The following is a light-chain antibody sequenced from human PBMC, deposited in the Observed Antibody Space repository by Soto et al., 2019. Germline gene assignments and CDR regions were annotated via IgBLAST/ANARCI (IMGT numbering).Light chain of an antibody. CDR1: QSVNSN. V-gene: IGKV3-15*01. Sequence: ERVMTQSPGTLSVSPGERATLSCRASQSVNSNLAWYQQKPGQAPRLLIYGASTRATGIPAGFSGSGSGTEFTLTIGSLQSEDFAVYYCQQYNNWPRTFGQGTKVDIK. CDR3: QQYNNWPRT. J-gene: IGKJ1*01. CDR2: GAS.